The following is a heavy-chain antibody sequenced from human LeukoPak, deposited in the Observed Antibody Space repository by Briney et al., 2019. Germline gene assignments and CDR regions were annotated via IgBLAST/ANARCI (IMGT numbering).Heavy chain of an antibody. Sequence: GKSLRLSCAASGFTFSDYVIYWVRQAPGKGLEWVAVMSHDGSNEEYADSVKGRFTISRDNAKNSLYPQMNSLRAEDTAVYYCARGYDYVWGSYRKGFDYWGQGTLVTVSS. J-gene: IGHJ4*02. D-gene: IGHD3-16*02. CDR2: MSHDGSNE. CDR1: GFTFSDYV. CDR3: ARGYDYVWGSYRKGFDY. V-gene: IGHV3-30*04.